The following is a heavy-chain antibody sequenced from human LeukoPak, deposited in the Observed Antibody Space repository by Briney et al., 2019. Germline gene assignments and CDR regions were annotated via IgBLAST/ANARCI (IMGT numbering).Heavy chain of an antibody. CDR3: ARVGYSYGYGV. J-gene: IGHJ4*01. D-gene: IGHD5-18*01. Sequence: SVKVSCKASGGTFSSYAISWVRQAPGQGLEWMGRIIPTLGIANYAQKFQGRVTITADKSTSTAYMELSSLRSEDTAVYYCARVGYSYGYGVWXXGTXVXVSX. CDR1: GGTFSSYA. V-gene: IGHV1-69*04. CDR2: IIPTLGIA.